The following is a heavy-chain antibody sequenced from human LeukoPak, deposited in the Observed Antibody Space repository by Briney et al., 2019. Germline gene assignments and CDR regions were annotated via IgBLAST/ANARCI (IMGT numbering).Heavy chain of an antibody. D-gene: IGHD1-26*01. V-gene: IGHV3-30*18. Sequence: GGSLRLSCEVSGFTFSSYGMHWVRQAPGKGLEWVAVISYDGSYKYYADSVKGRFTISKDNSKNTLYLQINSLRADDTAVYYCAKDWYSGSQFRVNYFDYWGQGTLVTVSS. CDR1: GFTFSSYG. CDR2: ISYDGSYK. J-gene: IGHJ4*02. CDR3: AKDWYSGSQFRVNYFDY.